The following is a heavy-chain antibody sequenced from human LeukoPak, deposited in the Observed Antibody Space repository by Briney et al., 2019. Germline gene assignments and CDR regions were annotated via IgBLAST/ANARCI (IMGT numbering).Heavy chain of an antibody. CDR2: INHSGST. CDR1: GGSFSGYY. D-gene: IGHD3-10*01. V-gene: IGHV4-34*01. Sequence: SETLSLTCAVYGGSFSGYYWSWIRQPPGKGLEWIGEINHSGSTNYNPSLKSRVTMSVDTSKNQFSLKLSSVTAADTAVYYCARDRYYYGSGSYYWFDPWGQGTLVTVSS. CDR3: ARDRYYYGSGSYYWFDP. J-gene: IGHJ5*02.